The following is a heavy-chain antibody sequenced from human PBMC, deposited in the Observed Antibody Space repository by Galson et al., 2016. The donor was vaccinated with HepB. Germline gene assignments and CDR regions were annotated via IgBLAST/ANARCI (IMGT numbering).Heavy chain of an antibody. Sequence: SVXXXCKASGXXFTXXXVHXXXQAXXQALXXMGRITPFNGXTNYAQXFQXRVTITRDRSMSSAYLELSSLRSXXTAMYYCASQTYCTHGVCNYGMXVWGQGXXVTXXX. D-gene: IGHD2-8*01. J-gene: IGHJ6*02. CDR3: ASQTYCTHGVCNYGMXV. CDR1: GXXFTXXX. CDR2: ITPFNGXT. V-gene: IGHV1-45*01.